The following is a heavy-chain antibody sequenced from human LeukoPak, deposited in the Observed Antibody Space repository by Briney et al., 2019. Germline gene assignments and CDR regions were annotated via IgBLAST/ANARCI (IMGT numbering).Heavy chain of an antibody. J-gene: IGHJ6*03. D-gene: IGHD2-15*01. Sequence: ASVTVSCKASGYTFTGYYMHWVRQMPGKGLEWMGIIYPGDSDTRYSPSFQGQVTISADKSISTAYLQWSSLKASDTAMYYCARHLLGYCSGGSCYDDYYYYMDVWGKGTTVTVSS. CDR3: ARHLLGYCSGGSCYDDYYYYMDV. CDR2: IYPGDSDT. CDR1: GYTFTGYY. V-gene: IGHV5-51*01.